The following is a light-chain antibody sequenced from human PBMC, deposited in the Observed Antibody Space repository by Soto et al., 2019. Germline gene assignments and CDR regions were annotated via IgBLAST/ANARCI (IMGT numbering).Light chain of an antibody. V-gene: IGKV3-11*01. J-gene: IGKJ4*01. CDR3: QQLGVT. CDR2: DAS. Sequence: DIVLTQSPATLSLSPGERATLSCRASQSVSSYLAWYQQKPGQAPRLLIYDASNRATGIPARFSGSGSGTDFTLTISSLEPEDSAVYYCQQLGVTFGGGTKVEIK. CDR1: QSVSSY.